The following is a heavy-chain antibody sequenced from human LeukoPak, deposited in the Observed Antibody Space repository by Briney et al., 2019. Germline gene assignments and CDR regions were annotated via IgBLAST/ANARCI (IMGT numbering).Heavy chain of an antibody. D-gene: IGHD1-26*01. CDR3: ARPIRLVGATKKYGMDV. Sequence: PGGSLRLSCAASGFTFSSYGMHWVRQAPGKGLEWVAVISYDGSNKYYADSVKGRFTISRDNAKNTLYLQMNSLRAEDTAVYYCARPIRLVGATKKYGMDVWGQGTTVTVSS. CDR1: GFTFSSYG. CDR2: ISYDGSNK. V-gene: IGHV3-30*03. J-gene: IGHJ6*02.